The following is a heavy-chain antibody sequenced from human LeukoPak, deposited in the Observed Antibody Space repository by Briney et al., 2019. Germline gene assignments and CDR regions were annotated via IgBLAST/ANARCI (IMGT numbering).Heavy chain of an antibody. D-gene: IGHD1-26*01. J-gene: IGHJ5*02. CDR2: IRYDGSKK. CDR1: GFTYNRYG. CDR3: AKDEPVSGSYPNWLHP. V-gene: IGHV3-30*02. Sequence: PGGSVRLSCAASGFTYNRYGVHCAPQAPGKGLVWGTYIRYDGSKKQYADSVRGRFTISRDNSKHTLYLQMNSLRAEGTAVYYCAKDEPVSGSYPNWLHPGGEGTLLTLSS.